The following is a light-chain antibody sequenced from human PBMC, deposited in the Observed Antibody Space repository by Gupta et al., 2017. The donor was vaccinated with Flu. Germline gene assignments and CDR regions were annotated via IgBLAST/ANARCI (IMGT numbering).Light chain of an antibody. CDR2: KDT. Sequence: SYELTQPPSLSVSPGQTARINCTGDTLSNQYTYWYQQKPGQAPVLVIFKDTERPSGIPERFSGSNSGTTVTLTISGVQSEDEAAYYCQSADNSGTYVVFGGGTRLTV. CDR1: TLSNQY. J-gene: IGLJ3*02. CDR3: QSADNSGTYVV. V-gene: IGLV3-25*03.